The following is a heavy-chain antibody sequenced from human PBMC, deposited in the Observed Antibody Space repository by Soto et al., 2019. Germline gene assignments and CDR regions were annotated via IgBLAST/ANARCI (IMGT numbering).Heavy chain of an antibody. V-gene: IGHV3-23*01. J-gene: IGHJ4*02. CDR1: GFTFSRYA. CDR2: ISGSGGST. Sequence: EVQLLDSGGGLVQPGGSLRLSCAASGFTFSRYAMSWVRQAPGKGLEWVSSISGSGGSTYYADSVKGRFTISRDTSKNTRYLQMNSLRAEDTAVYYCAKNKLLGSGTKDYGGPGTLVTVSS. CDR3: AKNKLLGSGTKDY. D-gene: IGHD3-10*01.